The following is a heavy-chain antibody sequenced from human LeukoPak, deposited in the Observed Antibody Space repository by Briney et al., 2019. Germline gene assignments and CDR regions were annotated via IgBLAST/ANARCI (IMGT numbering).Heavy chain of an antibody. Sequence: GGSLRLSCEASGFTFSNYAMSWVRQAPGKGLEWVSGICGHGISIYYADSVKGRFTISRDNSKSTLYLVMNSLRAEDTAVYYCAKDDYDILTGYYNPFDYWGQGTLVTVSS. D-gene: IGHD3-9*01. CDR2: ICGHGISI. CDR1: GFTFSNYA. V-gene: IGHV3-23*01. J-gene: IGHJ4*02. CDR3: AKDDYDILTGYYNPFDY.